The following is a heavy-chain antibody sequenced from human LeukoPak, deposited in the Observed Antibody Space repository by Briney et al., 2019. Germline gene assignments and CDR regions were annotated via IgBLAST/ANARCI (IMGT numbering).Heavy chain of an antibody. CDR3: ARDQSIAAASLYYYYYYMDV. CDR2: ISAYNGNT. D-gene: IGHD6-13*01. V-gene: IGHV1-18*01. J-gene: IGHJ6*03. Sequence: ASVKVSCKASGYTFTSYGISWVRQAPGQGLEWVGWISAYNGNTNYAQKLQGRVTMTTDTSTSTAYMELRSLRSDDTAVYYCARDQSIAAASLYYYYYYMDVWGKGTTVTVSS. CDR1: GYTFTSYG.